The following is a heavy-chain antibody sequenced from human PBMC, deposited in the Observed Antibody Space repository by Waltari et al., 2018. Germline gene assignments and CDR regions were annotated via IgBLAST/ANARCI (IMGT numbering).Heavy chain of an antibody. D-gene: IGHD6-19*01. CDR3: ARLSAVAVGGDY. CDR1: GGSLSGYY. CDR2: INHSGST. Sequence: QVQLQQWGAGLLKPSETLSLTCAVYGGSLSGYYWSWIRQPPGKGLEWIGEINHSGSTNYNPSLKSRVTISVDTSKNQFSLKLSSVTAADTAVYYCARLSAVAVGGDYWGQGTLVTVSS. J-gene: IGHJ4*02. V-gene: IGHV4-34*01.